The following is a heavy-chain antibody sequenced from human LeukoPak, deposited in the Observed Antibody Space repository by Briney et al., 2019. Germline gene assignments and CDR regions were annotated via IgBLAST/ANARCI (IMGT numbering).Heavy chain of an antibody. Sequence: SETLSLTCTVSGGSISSYYWSWTRQPAGKGLEWIGRIHSGGSTNYNPSLKSRVTMSVDTSKNQFSLKLSSVTAADTAVYYCATDYSNHNWFDPWGQGTLVTVSS. D-gene: IGHD4-11*01. V-gene: IGHV4-4*07. CDR2: IHSGGST. J-gene: IGHJ5*02. CDR1: GGSISSYY. CDR3: ATDYSNHNWFDP.